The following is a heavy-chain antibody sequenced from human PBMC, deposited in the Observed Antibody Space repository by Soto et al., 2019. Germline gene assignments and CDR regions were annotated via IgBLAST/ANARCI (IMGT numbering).Heavy chain of an antibody. CDR1: GYTFTSYY. Sequence: ASVKVSCKASGYTFTSYYMHWVRQAPGQGLEWMGIINPSGGSTSYAQKFQGRVTMTRDTSTSTVYMELSSLRSEDTAVYYCARVYTAMAPGYYGMEVWGQGTTVTVSS. V-gene: IGHV1-46*03. CDR2: INPSGGST. D-gene: IGHD5-18*01. CDR3: ARVYTAMAPGYYGMEV. J-gene: IGHJ6*02.